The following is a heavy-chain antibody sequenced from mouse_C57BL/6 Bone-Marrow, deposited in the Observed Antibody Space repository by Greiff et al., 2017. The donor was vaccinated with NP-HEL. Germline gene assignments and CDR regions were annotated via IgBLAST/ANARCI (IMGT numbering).Heavy chain of an antibody. Sequence: EVKLVESGGGLVKPGGSLKLSCAASGFTFSSYAMSWVRQTPEKRLEWVATISAGGSYTYYPDNVKGRFTISRDNAKNNLYLQLSHLKSEDTAMYYCARTGNYYAMDYWGQGTSVTVSS. J-gene: IGHJ4*01. D-gene: IGHD4-1*01. V-gene: IGHV5-4*03. CDR3: ARTGNYYAMDY. CDR1: GFTFSSYA. CDR2: ISAGGSYT.